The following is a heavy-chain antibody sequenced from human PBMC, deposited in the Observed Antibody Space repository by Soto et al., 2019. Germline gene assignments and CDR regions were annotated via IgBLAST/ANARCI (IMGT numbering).Heavy chain of an antibody. D-gene: IGHD3-9*01. J-gene: IGHJ3*02. CDR3: SIEGPIILTAFDI. Sequence: QVQLQESGPGLVKPSQTLSLTCTVSGGSISSGGYYWSWIRQHPGKGLEWIGYIYYSGSTYYNPSLKSRVTISVDTSKNQFSLKLSSVTAADTAVYYCSIEGPIILTAFDIWGQGTMVTVSS. CDR2: IYYSGST. CDR1: GGSISSGGYY. V-gene: IGHV4-31*03.